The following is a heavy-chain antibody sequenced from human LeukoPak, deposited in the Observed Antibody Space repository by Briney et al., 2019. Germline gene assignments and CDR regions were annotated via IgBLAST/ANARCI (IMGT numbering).Heavy chain of an antibody. CDR1: GFTFSSYA. Sequence: GSLRLSCAASGFTFSSYAMSWIRQPPGKGLEWIGEINHSGSTNYNPSLKSRVTISVDASKNQFSLKLSSVTAADTAVYYCARYVVVVVPAAPGYFDYWGQGTLVTVSS. J-gene: IGHJ4*02. V-gene: IGHV4-34*01. CDR2: INHSGST. CDR3: ARYVVVVVPAAPGYFDY. D-gene: IGHD2-2*01.